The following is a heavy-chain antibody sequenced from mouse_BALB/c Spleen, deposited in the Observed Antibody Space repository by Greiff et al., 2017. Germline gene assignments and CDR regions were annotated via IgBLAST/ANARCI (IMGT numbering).Heavy chain of an antibody. D-gene: IGHD2-1*01. Sequence: DVQLQESGGDLVKPGGSLKLSCAASGFTFSSYGMSWVRQTPDKRLEWVATISSGGSYTYYPDSVKGRFTISRDNAKNTLYLQMSSLKSEDTAMYYCARRDYYGNYDAMDYWGQGTSVTVSS. CDR3: ARRDYYGNYDAMDY. CDR1: GFTFSSYG. J-gene: IGHJ4*01. CDR2: ISSGGSYT. V-gene: IGHV5-6*01.